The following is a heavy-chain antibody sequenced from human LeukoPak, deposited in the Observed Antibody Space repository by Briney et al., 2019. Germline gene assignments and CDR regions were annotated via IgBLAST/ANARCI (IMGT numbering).Heavy chain of an antibody. J-gene: IGHJ6*03. CDR3: ARDPFVWGVTSSMDV. V-gene: IGHV3-30*04. CDR1: GFTFSSYA. Sequence: SGGSLRLSCAASGFTFSSYAMHWVRQAPGKGLEWVAVISYDGSNKYYADSVKGRFTISRDNSKNTLYLQMNSLRAEDTAVYYCARDPFVWGVTSSMDVWGKGTTVTVSS. CDR2: ISYDGSNK. D-gene: IGHD3-10*02.